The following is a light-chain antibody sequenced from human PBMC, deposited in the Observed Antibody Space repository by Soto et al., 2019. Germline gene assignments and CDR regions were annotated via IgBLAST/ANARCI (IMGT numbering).Light chain of an antibody. CDR2: EVN. CDR3: SSYTLSTTWV. J-gene: IGLJ3*02. Sequence: QSALTQPASVSGSPGQSITISCTGTSSDVGGYNYVSWYQQHPGKAPKLMIYEVNNRPSGVSNRFSGSRSGNTASLTISGLQSEDEADYYCSSYTLSTTWVFGGGTKVTVL. V-gene: IGLV2-14*01. CDR1: SSDVGGYNY.